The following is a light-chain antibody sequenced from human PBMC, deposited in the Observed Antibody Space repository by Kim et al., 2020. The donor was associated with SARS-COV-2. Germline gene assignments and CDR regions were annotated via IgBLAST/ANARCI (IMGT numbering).Light chain of an antibody. J-gene: IGLJ1*01. V-gene: IGLV3-1*01. Sequence: SYELTQPPSVSVSPGQTASITCSGDKLGDKYACWYQQKPGQSPVLVIYQDSKRPSGIPERFSGSNSGNTATLTISGTQAMDEADYDCQAWDSSTGVFGT. CDR2: QDS. CDR1: KLGDKY. CDR3: QAWDSSTGV.